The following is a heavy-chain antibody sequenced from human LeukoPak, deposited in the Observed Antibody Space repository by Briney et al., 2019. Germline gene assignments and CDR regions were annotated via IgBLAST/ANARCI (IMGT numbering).Heavy chain of an antibody. J-gene: IGHJ5*02. CDR1: GGSISSYY. Sequence: PSETLSLTCTVSGGSISSYYWSWIRQPPGKGLEWIGYIYYSGSTNYNPSLKSRVTISVDTSKNQFSLKLSSVTAADTAVYYCARHSPRGPEIAMVYNWFDPWGQGTLVTVSS. CDR2: IYYSGST. V-gene: IGHV4-59*08. D-gene: IGHD3-10*01. CDR3: ARHSPRGPEIAMVYNWFDP.